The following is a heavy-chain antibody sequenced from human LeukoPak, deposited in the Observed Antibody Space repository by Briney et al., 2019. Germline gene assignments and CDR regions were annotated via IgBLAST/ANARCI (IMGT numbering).Heavy chain of an antibody. CDR3: AKPGSGWYVDY. J-gene: IGHJ4*02. Sequence: PGGSLRLSCAASGFTFSSYGMHWVRQAPGKGLEWVAVISYDGSNKYYADSVKGRFTISRDNSKNTLYLQMNSLRAEDTAIYYCAKPGSGWYVDYWGQGTLVTVSS. CDR1: GFTFSSYG. D-gene: IGHD6-19*01. CDR2: ISYDGSNK. V-gene: IGHV3-30*18.